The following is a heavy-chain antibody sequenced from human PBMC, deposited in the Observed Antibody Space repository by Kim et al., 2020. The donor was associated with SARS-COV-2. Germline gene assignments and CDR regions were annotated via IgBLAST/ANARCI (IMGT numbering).Heavy chain of an antibody. D-gene: IGHD6-13*01. CDR3: ASSISWYEGTTTDY. J-gene: IGHJ4*02. V-gene: IGHV3-21*01. Sequence: AASVKGRFTISRDNAKNSLYLQMNSLRAEDTAVYYCASSISWYEGTTTDYWGQGTLVTVSS.